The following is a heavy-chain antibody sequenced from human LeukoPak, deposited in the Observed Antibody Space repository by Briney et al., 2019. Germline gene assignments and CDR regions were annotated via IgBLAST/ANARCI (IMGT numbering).Heavy chain of an antibody. Sequence: GSLRLSCAASGFTFSSYAMSWVRQAPGKGLEWVSAISGSGGSTYYADSVKGRFTISRDNSKNTLYLQMNSLRAEDTAVYYCAKMADSSGYRAWFTRSPNAEYFQHWGQGTLVTVSS. CDR1: GFTFSSYA. CDR3: AKMADSSGYRAWFTRSPNAEYFQH. J-gene: IGHJ1*01. CDR2: ISGSGGST. V-gene: IGHV3-23*01. D-gene: IGHD3-22*01.